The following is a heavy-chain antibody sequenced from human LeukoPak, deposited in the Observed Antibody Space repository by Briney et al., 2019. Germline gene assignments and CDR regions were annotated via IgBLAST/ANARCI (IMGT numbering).Heavy chain of an antibody. J-gene: IGHJ4*02. Sequence: ASVKVSCKASGYTFTSNYTHWVRQAPGQGLEWMGVIAPSSGTTSYAQKFQGRVTMTRDTSTSTLYMELSSLTSEDTAVYYCARASGSSAVPFDYWGQGTLVTVSS. V-gene: IGHV1-46*01. CDR2: IAPSSGTT. CDR1: GYTFTSNY. CDR3: ARASGSSAVPFDY. D-gene: IGHD3-10*01.